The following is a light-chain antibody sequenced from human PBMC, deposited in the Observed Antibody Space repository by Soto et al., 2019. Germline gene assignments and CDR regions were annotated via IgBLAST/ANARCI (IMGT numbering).Light chain of an antibody. J-gene: IGKJ1*01. Sequence: DIQMTQSPSTLSASVGDRVTITCRAGESISNFLAWYQQKPGKAPNLLIYKASSLESGVPSRFSGSGSGTEFTLTISSLQPDDFATYCCQPYNSYSRTFGQGTKVDIK. CDR3: QPYNSYSRT. CDR1: ESISNF. V-gene: IGKV1-5*03. CDR2: KAS.